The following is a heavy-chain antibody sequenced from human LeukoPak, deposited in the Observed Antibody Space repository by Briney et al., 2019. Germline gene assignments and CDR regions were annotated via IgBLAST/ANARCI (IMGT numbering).Heavy chain of an antibody. CDR2: IYYSGST. J-gene: IGHJ5*02. D-gene: IGHD2-2*01. CDR3: ARESWDIVVVPAAGFDP. Sequence: SETLSLTCTVSGGSISSYYWSWIRQPPGKGLEWIGYIYYSGSTNYNPSLKSRVTISVDTSKNQFSLKLSSVTAADTAVYYCARESWDIVVVPAAGFDPWGQGTLVTVSS. CDR1: GGSISSYY. V-gene: IGHV4-59*12.